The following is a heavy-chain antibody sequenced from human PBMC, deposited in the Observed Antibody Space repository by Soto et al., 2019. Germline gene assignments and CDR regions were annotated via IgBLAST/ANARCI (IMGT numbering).Heavy chain of an antibody. CDR1: GGSISSYY. V-gene: IGHV4-59*01. J-gene: IGHJ3*02. Sequence: SETLSLTCTVSGGSISSYYWSWIRQPPGKGLGWIGYIYYSGSTNYNPSLKSRVTISVDTSKNQFSLKLSSVTAADTAVYYCARDRGYYYDSSGYWRDAFDIWGQGTMVTVSS. CDR2: IYYSGST. CDR3: ARDRGYYYDSSGYWRDAFDI. D-gene: IGHD3-22*01.